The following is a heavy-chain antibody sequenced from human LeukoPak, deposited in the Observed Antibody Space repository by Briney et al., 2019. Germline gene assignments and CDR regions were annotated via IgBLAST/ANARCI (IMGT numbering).Heavy chain of an antibody. V-gene: IGHV1-18*04. CDR1: GDTFIGYY. D-gene: IGHD3-3*01. Sequence: ASVKVSCKASGDTFIGYYIHWVRQAPGQGLEWMGWISGYNGNTNYAQKVQGRVTMTTDTSTSTAYMELRSLRSDDTAVYYCARDAYTGDRSRFLEWFTPKIDYWGQGTLVTVSS. J-gene: IGHJ4*02. CDR3: ARDAYTGDRSRFLEWFTPKIDY. CDR2: ISGYNGNT.